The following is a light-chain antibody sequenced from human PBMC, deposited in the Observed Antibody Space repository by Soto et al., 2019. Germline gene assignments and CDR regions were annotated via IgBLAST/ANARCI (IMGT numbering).Light chain of an antibody. CDR1: SSDVGGYNY. CDR3: SSYAGSNEGV. Sequence: QSALTQPPSASGSPGQSVTISCTGTSSDVGGYNYVSWYQQHPGKAPKRMIYEVSKRPSGVPDRFSGSKSGNTASLTVSGLQAEDEADYYCSSYAGSNEGVFGGGTKLTVL. CDR2: EVS. V-gene: IGLV2-8*01. J-gene: IGLJ2*01.